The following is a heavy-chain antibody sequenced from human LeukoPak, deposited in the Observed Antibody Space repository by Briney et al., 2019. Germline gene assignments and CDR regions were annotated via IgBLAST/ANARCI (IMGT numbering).Heavy chain of an antibody. D-gene: IGHD5-18*01. V-gene: IGHV1-24*01. CDR1: GYTLTELS. Sequence: ASVKVSCKVSGYTLTELSMHWVRQAPGKGLEWMGGFDPEDGETIYAQKFQGRVTMTEDTSTGTAYMELSSLRSEDTALYYCATSVDTVNKVYWYFALWGRGTLVTVSS. CDR2: FDPEDGET. CDR3: ATSVDTVNKVYWYFAL. J-gene: IGHJ2*01.